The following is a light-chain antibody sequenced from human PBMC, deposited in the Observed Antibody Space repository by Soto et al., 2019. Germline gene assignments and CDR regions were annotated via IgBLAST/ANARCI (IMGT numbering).Light chain of an antibody. CDR2: GAS. CDR3: QHSNNWPRT. V-gene: IGKV3-15*01. J-gene: IGKJ1*01. CDR1: QSVSSS. Sequence: EIVMTQSPATLSVSPGERATLSCRASQSVSSSLAWYQQKTGQAPRLLIYGASTRATGIPARFSGSGSGTEFTRTISSRQSEDCAVYYCQHSNNWPRTFGQGTKVEIK.